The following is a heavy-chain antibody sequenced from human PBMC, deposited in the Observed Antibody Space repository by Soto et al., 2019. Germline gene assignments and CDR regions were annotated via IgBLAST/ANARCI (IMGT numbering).Heavy chain of an antibody. J-gene: IGHJ4*02. D-gene: IGHD2-21*02. CDR3: ARGGHVVVVTAALDY. Sequence: ASVKVSCKASGDTFTDYYIHWVRQAPGQGLEWMGTVNPSGGHTTYAQHFLGRVTMTRDTSTSTLYMELTSLTSDDTAIYYCARGGHVVVVTAALDYCGQGTLVTVYS. V-gene: IGHV1-46*01. CDR1: GDTFTDYY. CDR2: VNPSGGHT.